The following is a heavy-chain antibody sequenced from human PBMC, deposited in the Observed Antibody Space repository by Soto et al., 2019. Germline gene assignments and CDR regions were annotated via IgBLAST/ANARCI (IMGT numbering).Heavy chain of an antibody. CDR2: IIPIFGTA. CDR1: GVTFSSYA. J-gene: IGHJ5*02. Sequence: SVKVSCKAPGVTFSSYAISWVRQAPGQGLEWMGGIIPIFGTANYAQKFQGRVTITADESTSTAYMELSSLRSEDTAVYYCARDHSGSYSWFDPWGQGTLVTVSS. CDR3: ARDHSGSYSWFDP. D-gene: IGHD1-26*01. V-gene: IGHV1-69*13.